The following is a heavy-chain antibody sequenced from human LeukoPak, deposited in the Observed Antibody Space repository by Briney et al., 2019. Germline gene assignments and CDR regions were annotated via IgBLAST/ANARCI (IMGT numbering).Heavy chain of an antibody. Sequence: SETLSLTCAVSGSSISSYYWSWIRQPPGKGLEWIGYIYYSGSTNYNPSLKSRVTISVDTSKNQFSLKLSSVTAADTAVYYCARPGVGSGRYGAFDIWAKGQWSPSLQ. D-gene: IGHD5-18*01. CDR2: IYYSGST. J-gene: IGHJ3*02. CDR1: GSSISSYY. CDR3: ARPGVGSGRYGAFDI. V-gene: IGHV4-59*08.